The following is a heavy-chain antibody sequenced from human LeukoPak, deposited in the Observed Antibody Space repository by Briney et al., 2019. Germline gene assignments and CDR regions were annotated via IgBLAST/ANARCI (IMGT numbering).Heavy chain of an antibody. D-gene: IGHD5-18*01. CDR2: IIPIFGTA. J-gene: IGHJ6*02. V-gene: IGHV1-69*13. Sequence: SVKVSCKASGGTFSSYAISWVRQAPGQGLEWMGGIIPIFGTANYAQKFQGRVTITADESTSTAYMELSSLRSEDTAVYYCARDFSYGHDLVYYGMDVWGQGTTVTVSS. CDR1: GGTFSSYA. CDR3: ARDFSYGHDLVYYGMDV.